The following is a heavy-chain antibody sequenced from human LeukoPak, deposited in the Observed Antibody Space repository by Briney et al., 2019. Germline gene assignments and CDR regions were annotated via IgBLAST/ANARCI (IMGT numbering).Heavy chain of an antibody. D-gene: IGHD6-6*01. CDR3: AKDRRIFEYSSSAFDY. Sequence: HTGGSLRLSCAASGFTFSSYGMNWVRQAPGKGLEWVAVIWYDGSNKYYADSVKGRFTISRDNSKNTLYLQMNSLRAEDTAVYYCAKDRRIFEYSSSAFDYWGQGTLVTVSS. CDR2: IWYDGSNK. J-gene: IGHJ4*02. V-gene: IGHV3-33*06. CDR1: GFTFSSYG.